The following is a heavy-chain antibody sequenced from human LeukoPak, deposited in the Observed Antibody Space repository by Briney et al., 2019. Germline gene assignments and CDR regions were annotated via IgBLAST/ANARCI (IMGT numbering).Heavy chain of an antibody. V-gene: IGHV3-23*01. Sequence: GGSLRLSCAASGFIFSTYAMSWVRQAPGKGLQWVSGISGSGGSTYYADSVKGRFTISRDNSKNPLYLQMNSLRAEDTAVYYCATGYSSSWYAFADYWGQGTLVTVSS. CDR1: GFIFSTYA. CDR2: ISGSGGST. J-gene: IGHJ4*02. CDR3: ATGYSSSWYAFADY. D-gene: IGHD6-13*01.